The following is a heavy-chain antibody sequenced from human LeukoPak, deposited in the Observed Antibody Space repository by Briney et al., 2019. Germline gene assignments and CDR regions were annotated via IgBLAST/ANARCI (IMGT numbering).Heavy chain of an antibody. V-gene: IGHV3-48*03. Sequence: QPGRSLRLSCAASGFTFSSYAMHWVRQAPGKGLEWVSYISSSGSTIYYADSVKGRFTISRDNAKNSLYLQMNSLRAEDTAVYYCAKDRHCSSISCYRGYFDYWGQGTLVTVSS. CDR1: GFTFSSYA. J-gene: IGHJ4*02. CDR2: ISSSGSTI. CDR3: AKDRHCSSISCYRGYFDY. D-gene: IGHD2-2*01.